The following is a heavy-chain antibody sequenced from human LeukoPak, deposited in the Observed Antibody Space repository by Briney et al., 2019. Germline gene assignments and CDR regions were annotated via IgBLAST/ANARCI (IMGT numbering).Heavy chain of an antibody. V-gene: IGHV1-8*01. D-gene: IGHD3-22*01. CDR1: GYTLTSYD. CDR3: ASGGGNYYDSSGYYYGN. CDR2: MNPNSGNT. Sequence: ASVKVSCKASGYTLTSYDINWVRQATGQGLEWMGWMNPNSGNTGYAQKFQGRVTMTRNTSISTAYMELSSLRSEDTAVYYCASGGGNYYDSSGYYYGNWGQGTLVTVSS. J-gene: IGHJ4*02.